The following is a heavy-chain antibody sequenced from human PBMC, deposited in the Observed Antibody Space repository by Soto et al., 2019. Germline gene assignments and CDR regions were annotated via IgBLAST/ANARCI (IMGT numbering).Heavy chain of an antibody. J-gene: IGHJ4*02. CDR2: ISGSGGST. CDR3: AKDRGYCSGGSCPPTTIFDY. D-gene: IGHD2-15*01. CDR1: GFTFSSYA. V-gene: IGHV3-23*01. Sequence: GGSLRLSCAASGFTFSSYAMSWVRQAPGKGLEWVSAISGSGGSTYYADSVKGRFTISRDNSKNTLYLQMNSLRAEDTAVYYCAKDRGYCSGGSCPPTTIFDYWGQGTLVTVSS.